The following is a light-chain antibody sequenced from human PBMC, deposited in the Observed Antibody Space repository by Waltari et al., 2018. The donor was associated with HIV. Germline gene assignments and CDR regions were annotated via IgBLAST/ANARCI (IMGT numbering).Light chain of an antibody. CDR2: HAS. Sequence: EIVMTQSPATLSVSPGEGATLSCGASQSVRANVAWYQQRPGQPPRLLIFHASTRASGIPGRFSGTGSGTDFTLTISSLQSEDFGVYYCQQYDDWPPLTFGGGTKVEIK. CDR1: QSVRAN. V-gene: IGKV3-15*01. CDR3: QQYDDWPPLT. J-gene: IGKJ4*01.